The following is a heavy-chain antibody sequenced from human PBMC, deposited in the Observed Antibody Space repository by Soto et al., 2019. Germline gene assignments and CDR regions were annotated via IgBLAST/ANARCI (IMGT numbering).Heavy chain of an antibody. D-gene: IGHD3-9*01. CDR2: ISAYNGNT. V-gene: IGHV1-18*01. CDR3: ARGSRYYDKRGPSAFDI. J-gene: IGHJ3*02. Sequence: QVQLVQSGAEVKKPGASVKVSCKASGYTFTSYGISWVRQAPGQGLEWMGWISAYNGNTNYAQKLQGRVTMTTDTSTRTAYMELRSLRSDDTAVYYCARGSRYYDKRGPSAFDIWGQGTMVTVSS. CDR1: GYTFTSYG.